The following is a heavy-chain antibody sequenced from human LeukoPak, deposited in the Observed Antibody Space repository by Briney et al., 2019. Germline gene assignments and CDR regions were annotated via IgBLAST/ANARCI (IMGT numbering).Heavy chain of an antibody. Sequence: SQTLSLTCAISGDSVSSDSAAWNWIRQSPSRGLEWLGRTYYRSKWYHDYAVSVKSRITIYPDTSKNQFSLHLNSVAPEDTAVYYCARDSGTYSLYFDSWGQGTLVTVSS. CDR1: GDSVSSDSAA. CDR2: TYYRSKWYH. CDR3: ARDSGTYSLYFDS. J-gene: IGHJ4*02. D-gene: IGHD2-21*01. V-gene: IGHV6-1*01.